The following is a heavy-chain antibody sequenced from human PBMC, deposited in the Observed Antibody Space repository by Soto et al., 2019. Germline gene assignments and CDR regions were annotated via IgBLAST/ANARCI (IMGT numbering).Heavy chain of an antibody. CDR2: IIPIFGTA. J-gene: IGHJ6*02. Sequence: QVQLVQSGAEVKKPGSSVKVSCKASGGTFSSYAISWVRQAPGQGLEWMGGIIPIFGTANYGQKFQGRVTITADESTSTAYMELSSLRSEDTAVYYCARDDYGCYRQYYYYYGMDVWGQGTTVTVSS. V-gene: IGHV1-69*01. D-gene: IGHD4-17*01. CDR3: ARDDYGCYRQYYYYYGMDV. CDR1: GGTFSSYA.